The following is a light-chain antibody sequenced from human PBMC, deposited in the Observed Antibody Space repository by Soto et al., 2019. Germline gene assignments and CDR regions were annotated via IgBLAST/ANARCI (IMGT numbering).Light chain of an antibody. V-gene: IGKV3-15*01. CDR2: GAS. J-gene: IGKJ2*01. Sequence: EIVMTQSPASLSVSPGDGATLSCRASQSVASNVAWYQQKPGQGPRLLIHGASTRAVGVPARFRGSGSGTDFTFTINSLQFEDFAVYYCQQYHNWPPQFTFGQGTKLQIK. CDR3: QQYHNWPPQFT. CDR1: QSVASN.